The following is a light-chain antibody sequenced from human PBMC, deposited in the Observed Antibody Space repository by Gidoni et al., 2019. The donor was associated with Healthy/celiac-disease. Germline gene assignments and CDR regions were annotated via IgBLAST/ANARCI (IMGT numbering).Light chain of an antibody. Sequence: QSVLTQPPSASGTPGQRVTISCSGSSSNIGSNYVYWYHQLPGTAPKLLIYSNNQRPSGVPDRFAVSKSGTSASLAISGLRSEDEADYYCAAWDDSLSAVVFGGGTKLTVL. CDR2: SNN. J-gene: IGLJ2*01. CDR3: AAWDDSLSAVV. V-gene: IGLV1-47*02. CDR1: SSNIGSNY.